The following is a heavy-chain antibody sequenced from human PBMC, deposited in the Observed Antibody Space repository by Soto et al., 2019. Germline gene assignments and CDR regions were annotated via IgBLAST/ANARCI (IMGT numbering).Heavy chain of an antibody. CDR3: AREGGRRNYYDSSGFFFDY. J-gene: IGHJ4*02. Sequence: GASVKVSCQASGYTFTDYYIHWVRQAPGQGLEWTGIIDPSGGSTSYGQSFQDRITVSRDTSTSTVYMELRSLRFEDTAVYFCAREGGRRNYYDSSGFFFDYGGQGTLVTVSP. D-gene: IGHD3-22*01. CDR2: IDPSGGST. CDR1: GYTFTDYY. V-gene: IGHV1-46*01.